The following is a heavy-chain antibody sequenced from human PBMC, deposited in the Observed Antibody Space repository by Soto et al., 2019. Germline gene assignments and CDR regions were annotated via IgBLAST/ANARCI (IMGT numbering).Heavy chain of an antibody. J-gene: IGHJ4*02. V-gene: IGHV4-59*01. Sequence: PSETLSLTCSVSGDSMIDYYWAWIRQTPGKELEWIGFIYRIGVTSYNPSVKSRVSISVDTSKNQFSLKLSSVTAADTAVYYCARGRIGELNYYFDYWGQGTLVTVSS. CDR2: IYRIGVT. CDR1: GDSMIDYY. CDR3: ARGRIGELNYYFDY. D-gene: IGHD1-26*01.